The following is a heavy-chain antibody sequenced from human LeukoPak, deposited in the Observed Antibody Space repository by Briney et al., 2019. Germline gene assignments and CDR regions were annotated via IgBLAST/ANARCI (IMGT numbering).Heavy chain of an antibody. CDR3: AREPIAAAAPFDY. D-gene: IGHD6-13*01. CDR2: ISYDGSNK. Sequence: GGSLRLSCAASGFTFSSYAMHWVRQAPGKGLEWVAVISYDGSNKYYADSVKGRFTISRDNSKNTLYLQMNSLRAEDTAVYCCAREPIAAAAPFDYWGQGTLVTVSS. CDR1: GFTFSSYA. V-gene: IGHV3-30-3*01. J-gene: IGHJ4*02.